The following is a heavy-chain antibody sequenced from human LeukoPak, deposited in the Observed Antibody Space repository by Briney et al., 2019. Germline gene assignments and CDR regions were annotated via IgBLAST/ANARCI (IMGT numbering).Heavy chain of an antibody. CDR2: PDPDGGST. CDR3: ARDVAAAGTFGDY. V-gene: IGHV1-46*01. Sequence: ASVKLSCKASGYIFSRYYMHWVRQAPAQGLEWMGIPDPDGGSTGYSQRFQDRITMTMDTSTNSYYMELRSLTSDDTAVYYCARDVAAAGTFGDYWGQGTLVTVSS. J-gene: IGHJ4*02. D-gene: IGHD6-13*01. CDR1: GYIFSRYY.